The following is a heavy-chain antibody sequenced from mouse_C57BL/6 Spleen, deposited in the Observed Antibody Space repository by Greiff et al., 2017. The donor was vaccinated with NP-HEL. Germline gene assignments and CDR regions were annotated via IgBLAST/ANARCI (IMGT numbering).Heavy chain of an antibody. CDR1: GFTFSDYY. J-gene: IGHJ4*01. CDR2: ISNGGGST. D-gene: IGHD2-13*01. V-gene: IGHV5-12*01. CDR3: ARHADYYYAMDY. Sequence: DVQLVESGGGLVQPGGSLKLSCAASGFTFSDYYMYWVRQTPEKRLEWVAYISNGGGSTYYPDTVKGRFTISRDKAKNTLYLQMSRLKSEDTAMYYCARHADYYYAMDYWGQGTSVTVSS.